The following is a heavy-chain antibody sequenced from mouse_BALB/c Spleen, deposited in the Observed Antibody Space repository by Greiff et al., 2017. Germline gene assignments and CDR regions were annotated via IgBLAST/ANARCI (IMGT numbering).Heavy chain of an antibody. CDR3: TSGYGKAWFAY. Sequence: VQLKQSGTVLARPGASVKMSCKASGYTFTSYWMHWVKQRPGQGLEWIGAIYPGNSDTSYNQKFKGKAKLTAVTSTSTAYMELSSLTNEDSAVYYCTSGYGKAWFAYWGQGTLVTVSA. J-gene: IGHJ3*01. D-gene: IGHD2-1*01. CDR1: GYTFTSYW. V-gene: IGHV1-5*01. CDR2: IYPGNSDT.